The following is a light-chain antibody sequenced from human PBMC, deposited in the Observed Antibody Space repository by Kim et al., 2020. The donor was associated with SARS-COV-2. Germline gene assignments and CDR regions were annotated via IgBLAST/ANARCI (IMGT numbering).Light chain of an antibody. CDR3: SAYAGGNNFGV. V-gene: IGLV2-8*01. Sequence: IYRAVERAESGGDKNVSWDQKHPGKDPQHMILEVKKRPPGVPDRVSGAKCGKTGTLGVSGRQTQDEGDNCCSAYAGGNNFGVFGGGTKLTVL. J-gene: IGLJ2*01. CDR2: EVK. CDR1: RAESGGDKN.